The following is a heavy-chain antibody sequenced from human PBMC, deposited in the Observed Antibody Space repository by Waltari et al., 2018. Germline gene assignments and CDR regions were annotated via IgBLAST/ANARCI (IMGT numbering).Heavy chain of an antibody. V-gene: IGHV3-74*01. Sequence: EVQLVESGGGLVQPGGSLRLSFEASGFTLSRSYMHWVRQVPGKGLVWVSRINTDGSSANYADSVKGRFTISRDNGKNTLYLQMNSLRAEDTAVYYCARDGGGNGYIHYWGQGTLVTVSS. CDR1: GFTLSRSY. CDR2: INTDGSSA. CDR3: ARDGGGNGYIHY. D-gene: IGHD3-16*01. J-gene: IGHJ4*02.